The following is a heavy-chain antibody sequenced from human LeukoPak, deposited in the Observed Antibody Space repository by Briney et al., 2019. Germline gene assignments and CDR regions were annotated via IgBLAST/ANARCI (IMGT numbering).Heavy chain of an antibody. Sequence: GGSLRLSCAASGFTFSSYAMHWVRQAPGKGLEWVAVISYDGSNKYYADSVKGRFTISRDNSKNTLYLQMNSLRAEDTAVYYCARGSIAARREDAFDIWGQGTMVTVSS. CDR1: GFTFSSYA. J-gene: IGHJ3*02. V-gene: IGHV3-30*04. D-gene: IGHD6-6*01. CDR3: ARGSIAARREDAFDI. CDR2: ISYDGSNK.